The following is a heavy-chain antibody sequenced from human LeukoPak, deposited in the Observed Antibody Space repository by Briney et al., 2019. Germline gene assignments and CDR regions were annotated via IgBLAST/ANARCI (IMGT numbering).Heavy chain of an antibody. CDR2: IKQDGTEK. J-gene: IGHJ4*02. CDR1: GFTFTTYW. D-gene: IGHD1-7*01. V-gene: IGHV3-7*01. Sequence: PGGSLRLSCAASGFTFTTYWLGWVRQPPGKGLEWVANIKQDGTEKYYVDSVKGRFTISRDNAKNSLYLQMNSLRAEDTAVYYCARAHNWKYGTFDYWGQGTLVTVSS. CDR3: ARAHNWKYGTFDY.